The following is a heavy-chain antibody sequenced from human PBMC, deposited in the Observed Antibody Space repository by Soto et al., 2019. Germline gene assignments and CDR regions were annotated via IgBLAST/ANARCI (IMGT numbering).Heavy chain of an antibody. CDR2: MYNSGSA. J-gene: IGHJ1*01. D-gene: IGHD4-17*01. V-gene: IGHV4-59*01. CDR1: GGSTSRYL. CDR3: AHGDYSGNIPY. Sequence: SETLSLTCTVSGGSTSRYLWSWIRQPPGKGLEWIAYMYNSGSANYNPSLKSRVTMSVDTSKNQLSLNLRSVAAADTAVYYCAHGDYSGNIPYWVKGTRGTVYS.